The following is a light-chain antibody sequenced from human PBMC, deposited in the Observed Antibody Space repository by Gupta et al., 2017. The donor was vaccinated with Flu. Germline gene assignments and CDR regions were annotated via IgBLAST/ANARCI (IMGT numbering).Light chain of an antibody. CDR1: QSVGSN. V-gene: IGKV3-15*01. CDR2: GAS. Sequence: EIVMTQSPATLSVSPGERATLSCRASQSVGSNLAWYQQKPGQAPRLLIFGASTRATGIPARFSGRASGTEFTLSIRILDSEDFAIYYFQQESTWARTFGQGTKVEI. CDR3: QQESTWART. J-gene: IGKJ1*01.